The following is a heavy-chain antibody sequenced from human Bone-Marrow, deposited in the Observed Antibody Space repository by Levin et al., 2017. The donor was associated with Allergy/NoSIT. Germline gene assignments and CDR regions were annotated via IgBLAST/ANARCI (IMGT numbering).Heavy chain of an antibody. CDR2: ISYDGSNK. V-gene: IGHV3-30*18. CDR3: AKDQAAARRFQFDY. CDR1: GFTFSSYG. Sequence: AGGSLRLSCAASGFTFSSYGMHWVRQAPGKGLEWVAVISYDGSNKYYADSVKGRFTISRDNSKNTLYLQMNSLRAEDTAVYYCAKDQAAARRFQFDYWGQGTLVTVSS. J-gene: IGHJ4*02. D-gene: IGHD6-13*01.